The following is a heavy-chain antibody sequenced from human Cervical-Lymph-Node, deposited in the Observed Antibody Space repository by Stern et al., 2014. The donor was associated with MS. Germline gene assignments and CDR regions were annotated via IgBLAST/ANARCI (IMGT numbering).Heavy chain of an antibody. Sequence: EVQLVESGGGLVQPGGSLRLSCAASGFTFSDYAMTWVRQAPGKGLDWVSSLSGSGGNTFYAESVKGRFTISRDYSKDTLYLQMNGLRAEDTAIYHCAKGKTVTGNGYGVDVWGQGTTVVVSS. D-gene: IGHD6-19*01. V-gene: IGHV3-23*04. CDR2: LSGSGGNT. CDR1: GFTFSDYA. J-gene: IGHJ6*02. CDR3: AKGKTVTGNGYGVDV.